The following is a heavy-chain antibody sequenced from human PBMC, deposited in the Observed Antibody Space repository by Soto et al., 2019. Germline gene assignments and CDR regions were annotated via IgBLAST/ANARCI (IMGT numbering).Heavy chain of an antibody. CDR2: ISGSGGST. J-gene: IGHJ4*02. D-gene: IGHD5-18*01. CDR1: GFTFSSYA. CDR3: VKGRGYSYGLLFDY. V-gene: IGHV3-23*01. Sequence: GGSLRLSCAASGFTFSSYAMSWVRQAPGKGLEWVSAISGSGGSTYYADSVKGRFTISRDNSKNTLYLQMNSLRAEDTAVYYCVKGRGYSYGLLFDYWGQGTLVTVSS.